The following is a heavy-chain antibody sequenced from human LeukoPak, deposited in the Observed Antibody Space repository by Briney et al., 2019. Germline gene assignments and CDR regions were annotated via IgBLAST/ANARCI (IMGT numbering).Heavy chain of an antibody. CDR3: ARDLLTGYYSFDH. Sequence: ASVKVSCKASGYTFTGYYMHWVRQAPGQGLEWMGWINPNSGGTNYAQKFQGRVTMTRDTSISTAYMELSRLRSDDTAVYYCARDLLTGYYSFDHWGQGTLVTVSS. J-gene: IGHJ4*02. CDR1: GYTFTGYY. CDR2: INPNSGGT. V-gene: IGHV1-2*02. D-gene: IGHD3-9*01.